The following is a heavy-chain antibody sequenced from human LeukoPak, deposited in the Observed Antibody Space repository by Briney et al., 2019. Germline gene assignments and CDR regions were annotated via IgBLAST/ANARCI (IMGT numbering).Heavy chain of an antibody. V-gene: IGHV3-53*01. J-gene: IGHJ4*02. CDR1: GFTFSSYS. CDR3: AKLSAPWIQLWYQV. CDR2: IYSGGST. D-gene: IGHD5-18*01. Sequence: GGSLRLSCAASGFTFSSYSMSWVRQAPGKGLEWVSVIYSGGSTYYADSVKGRFTISRDNSKNTLYLQMNSLRAEDTAVYYCAKLSAPWIQLWYQVWGQGTLVTVSS.